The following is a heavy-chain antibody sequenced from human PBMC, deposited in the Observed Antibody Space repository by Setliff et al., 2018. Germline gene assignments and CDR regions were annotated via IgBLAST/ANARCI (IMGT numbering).Heavy chain of an antibody. D-gene: IGHD3-3*01. CDR1: GFTFSSYE. J-gene: IGHJ6*03. Sequence: GGSLRLSCAASGFTFSSYEMNWVRQAPGKGLEWVSYISSSGSPIYYADSVKGRFTISRDNAQTSLYLQMNSQRAEDTAVYYCARGVTIFGVVAYYYYYYYMDVWGKGTTVTVSS. CDR2: ISSSGSPI. V-gene: IGHV3-48*03. CDR3: ARGVTIFGVVAYYYYYYYMDV.